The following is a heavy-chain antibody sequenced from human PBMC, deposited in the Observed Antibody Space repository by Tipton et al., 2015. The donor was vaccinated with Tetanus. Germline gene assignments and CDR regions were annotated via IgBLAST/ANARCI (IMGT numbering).Heavy chain of an antibody. V-gene: IGHV4-61*08. J-gene: IGHJ5*02. Sequence: TLSLTCTVSGGSVRSGDYSWNWIRQTPGKGLEWLAYVSYTGNTYYNPSLKSRVTISVDSSKNQFSLKLTSLTAADTAVYYCARRLIQNWFDPWGQGTLVTVSS. CDR1: GGSVRSGDYS. CDR3: ARRLIQNWFDP. CDR2: VSYTGNT. D-gene: IGHD2-8*01.